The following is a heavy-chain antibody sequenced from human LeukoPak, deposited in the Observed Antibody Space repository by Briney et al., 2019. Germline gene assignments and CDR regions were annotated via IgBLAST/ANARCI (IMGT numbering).Heavy chain of an antibody. CDR3: ARALVGYVDY. J-gene: IGHJ4*02. CDR1: GGSISSGSYY. Sequence: TPSQTLSLTCTVSGGSISSGSYYWSWIRQPAGKGLEWIGRIYTSGSTNYNPSLKSRVTMSVDTSKNQFSLKLSSVTAADTAVYYCARALVGYVDYWGQGTLVTVSS. V-gene: IGHV4-61*02. D-gene: IGHD1-26*01. CDR2: IYTSGST.